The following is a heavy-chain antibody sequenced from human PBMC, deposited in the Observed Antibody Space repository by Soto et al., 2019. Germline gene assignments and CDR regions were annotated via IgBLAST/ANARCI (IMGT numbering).Heavy chain of an antibody. Sequence: EVQLLESGGALVQPGGSLRLSCVASGFSFNKYAMHWVRQAPGKGLEYVSGTSSDGVSTYYGNSVKGRFTISRDNSKNTLFLQMGSPRPDDMAIYYCARAKVRFRSGTYYCWGQGTRVAVSS. V-gene: IGHV3-64*01. CDR1: GFSFNKYA. CDR2: TSSDGVST. J-gene: IGHJ4*02. CDR3: ARAKVRFRSGTYYC. D-gene: IGHD1-1*01.